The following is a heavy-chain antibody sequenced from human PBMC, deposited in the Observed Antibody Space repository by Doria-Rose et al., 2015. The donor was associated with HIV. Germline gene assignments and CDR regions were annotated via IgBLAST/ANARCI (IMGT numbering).Heavy chain of an antibody. CDR2: IVSDDER. D-gene: IGHD6-13*01. CDR3: ARIKSSRWYHKYYFDF. J-gene: IGHJ4*02. CDR1: GASLSSPGMG. V-gene: IGHV2-26*01. Sequence: QVTLKEPGPVLVKPTETLTLTCTVSGASLSSPGMGVSWIRQPPGKALEWLAHIVSDDERSYTTSLKSRLTISRGTSKSQAVLTMTDMDPVDTATYYCARIKSSRWYHKYYFDFWGQGTLVIVSA.